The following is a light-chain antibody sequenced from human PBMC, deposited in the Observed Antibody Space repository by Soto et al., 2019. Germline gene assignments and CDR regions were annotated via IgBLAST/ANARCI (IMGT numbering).Light chain of an antibody. V-gene: IGLV2-23*02. CDR1: SSDVGSYNL. J-gene: IGLJ3*02. Sequence: QSALTQPASVSGSPGQSITISCTGTSSDVGSYNLVSWYQQHPGKAPKLMIYEVSKRPSGVSNRFSGSKSGNTASLTISGLQAEDEADYYCCSHAGSRGVFGGGTKLTVL. CDR3: CSHAGSRGV. CDR2: EVS.